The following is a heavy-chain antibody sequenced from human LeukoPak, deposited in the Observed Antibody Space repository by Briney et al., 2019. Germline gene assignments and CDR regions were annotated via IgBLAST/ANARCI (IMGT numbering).Heavy chain of an antibody. CDR3: AREAAAGRGDDWFDP. V-gene: IGHV3-21*01. D-gene: IGHD6-13*01. CDR1: GFTFSSYS. Sequence: GGPLRLSCAASGFTFSSYSMNWVRQAPGKGLEWVSSISSSSSYIYYADSVKGRFTISRDNAKNSLYLQMNSLRAEDTAVYYCAREAAAGRGDDWFDPWGQGTLVTASS. CDR2: ISSSSSYI. J-gene: IGHJ5*02.